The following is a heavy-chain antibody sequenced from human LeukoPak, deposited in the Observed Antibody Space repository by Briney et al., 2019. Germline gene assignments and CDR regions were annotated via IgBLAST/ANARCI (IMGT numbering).Heavy chain of an antibody. CDR1: GGSIRSSYYY. CDR3: ARGRTIYYYGMDV. CDR2: IYDSGST. J-gene: IGHJ6*02. V-gene: IGHV4-39*01. Sequence: PSETLSLTCTVSGGSIRSSYYYWGWTRQPPGKGLEWIGSIYDSGSTYYNPSLKSRVTISVDTSKNQFSLKLNSVTAADTAVYYCARGRTIYYYGMDVWGQGTTVTVSS. D-gene: IGHD3-3*01.